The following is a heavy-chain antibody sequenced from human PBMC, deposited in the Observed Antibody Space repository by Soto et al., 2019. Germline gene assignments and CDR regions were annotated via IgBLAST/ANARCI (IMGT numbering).Heavy chain of an antibody. J-gene: IGHJ6*02. CDR2: IAYDGNEK. Sequence: QVQLVESGGGVVQPGTSLRLSCAASGFTFRTHAMHWVRQTPGKGLECMAVIAYDGNEKFYADSVKGRFTIARDNSKNARYLQINTLRTEDTAVYYCAKDVGDYVPYYNGMDVWGQGTTVTVSS. D-gene: IGHD3-10*01. V-gene: IGHV3-30*18. CDR1: GFTFRTHA. CDR3: AKDVGDYVPYYNGMDV.